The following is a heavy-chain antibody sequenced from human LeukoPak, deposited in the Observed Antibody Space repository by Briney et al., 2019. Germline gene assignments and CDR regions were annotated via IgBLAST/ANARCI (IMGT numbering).Heavy chain of an antibody. Sequence: GGSLRLSCAASGFTFSYYTMHWVRQAPGKGLEWVSLIYTGNSTYYADSVKGRFTISRDNSKNTLYLQMNSLRAEDTALYYCARDNPTGVGVSMDVWGKGTTVTVSS. J-gene: IGHJ6*03. CDR2: IYTGNST. V-gene: IGHV3-53*01. CDR1: GFTFSYYT. CDR3: ARDNPTGVGVSMDV. D-gene: IGHD1-1*01.